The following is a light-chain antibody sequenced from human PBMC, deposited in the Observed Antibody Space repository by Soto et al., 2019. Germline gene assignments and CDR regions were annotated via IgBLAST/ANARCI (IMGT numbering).Light chain of an antibody. Sequence: QSALTQPASVSGSPGQSISISCTGTSSDIGGYNYVSWDHQHPGKAPKLMIFEVSNRPSGLSNRFSGSKSGNTASLTISGLQAEDGDDYDCSSYTGSSTIALDFGGGTKLTVL. V-gene: IGLV2-14*01. CDR3: SSYTGSSTIALD. CDR1: SSDIGGYNY. J-gene: IGLJ2*01. CDR2: EVS.